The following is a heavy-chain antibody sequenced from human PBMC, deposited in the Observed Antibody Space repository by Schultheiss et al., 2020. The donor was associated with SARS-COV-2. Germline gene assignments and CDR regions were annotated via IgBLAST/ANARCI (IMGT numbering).Heavy chain of an antibody. D-gene: IGHD6-13*01. V-gene: IGHV2-5*02. CDR2: IDWDDDK. CDR3: ARIRREQQLRGYYYGMDV. Sequence: SGPTLVKPTQTLTLTCTFSGFSLSTSGVGVGWIRQPPGKALEWLARIDWDDDKRYSPSLKSRLTITKDTSKNQVVLTMTNMDPVDTATYYCARIRREQQLRGYYYGMDVWGQGTTVTVSS. CDR1: GFSLSTSGVG. J-gene: IGHJ6*02.